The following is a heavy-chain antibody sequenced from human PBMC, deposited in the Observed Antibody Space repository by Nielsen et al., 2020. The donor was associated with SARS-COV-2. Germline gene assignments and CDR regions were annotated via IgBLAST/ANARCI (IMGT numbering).Heavy chain of an antibody. CDR3: ARWYYDILTEFGDWFDP. CDR1: GGSISSYY. CDR2: IYYSGST. V-gene: IGHV4-59*01. Sequence: SETLSLTCTVSGGSISSYYWSWIRQPPGKGLEWIGYIYYSGSTNYNPSLKSRVTISVDTSKNQFSLKLSSVTAADTAVYYCARWYYDILTEFGDWFDPWGQGTLVTVSS. D-gene: IGHD3-9*01. J-gene: IGHJ5*02.